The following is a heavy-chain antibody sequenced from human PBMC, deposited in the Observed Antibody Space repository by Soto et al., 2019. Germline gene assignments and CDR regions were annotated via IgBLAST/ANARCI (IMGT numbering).Heavy chain of an antibody. CDR3: ARHKDAGSDRGGMDV. V-gene: IGHV4-59*08. D-gene: IGHD6-25*01. CDR1: GGSISNFY. CDR2: VHYSGST. J-gene: IGHJ6*02. Sequence: QVQLQESGPGLVKPSETLSLTCTVSGGSISNFYWTWIRQPPGKGLEWIGNVHYSGSTNYNPSVKRRITTTADTAKNQISLNLSSGTDADTAVYYCARHKDAGSDRGGMDVWGQGTTVTVSS.